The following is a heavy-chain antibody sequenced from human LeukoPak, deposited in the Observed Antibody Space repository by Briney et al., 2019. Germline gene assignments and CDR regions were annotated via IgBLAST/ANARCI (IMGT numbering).Heavy chain of an antibody. Sequence: GGSLRLSCAASGFTFSSYAMSWVRQAPGKGLEWVSAISGSGGSTYYADSVKGRFTISRDNSKNTLYLQMNSLRAEDTAVYYCAKRRRDISSGYYSDYWAREPWSPSPQ. D-gene: IGHD3-22*01. CDR2: ISGSGGST. J-gene: IGHJ4*02. CDR1: GFTFSSYA. V-gene: IGHV3-23*01. CDR3: AKRRRDISSGYYSDY.